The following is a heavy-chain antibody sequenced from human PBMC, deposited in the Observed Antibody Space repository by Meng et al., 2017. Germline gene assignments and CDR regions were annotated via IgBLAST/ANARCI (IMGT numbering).Heavy chain of an antibody. V-gene: IGHV3-66*02. D-gene: IGHD2-15*01. J-gene: IGHJ6*02. CDR2: IYSGGST. CDR1: GFTVSSNY. CDR3: ARWDRGGHNVDGYYYYGMDV. Sequence: GESLKIPRAASGFTVSSNYMSWVRQAPGKGLEWVSVIYSGGSTYYADSVKGRFTISRDNPKNTLYLQMNSLRAEDTAVYYCARWDRGGHNVDGYYYYGMDVWGQGTTVTVSS.